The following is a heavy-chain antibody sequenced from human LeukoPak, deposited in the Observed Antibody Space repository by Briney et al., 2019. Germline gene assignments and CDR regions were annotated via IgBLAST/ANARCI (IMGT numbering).Heavy chain of an antibody. CDR1: GFTFSSHG. CDR3: ARDPHHTGYGYFDY. D-gene: IGHD5-18*01. J-gene: IGHJ4*02. CDR2: IWYDGSKK. V-gene: IGHV3-33*01. Sequence: GGALRLSCGAAGFTFSSHGLHWVRQAPGKGVGGGGIIWYDGSKKYYADSVKGRFTISRDNSKNTLYLQMNSLRVDDTAVYYCARDPHHTGYGYFDYWGQGTLVTVSS.